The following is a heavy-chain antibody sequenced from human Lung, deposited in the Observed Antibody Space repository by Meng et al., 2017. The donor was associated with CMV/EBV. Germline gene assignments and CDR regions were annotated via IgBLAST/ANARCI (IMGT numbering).Heavy chain of an antibody. J-gene: IGHJ2*01. Sequence: ASXXVSXKASGYTFTSYYMHWVRQAPGQGLEWMGIINPSGGSTSYAQKFQGRVTMTRDTSTSTVYMELSSLRSEDTAVYYCARGSIVLMVYATRRNWYFDLWXRGTVVTVSS. CDR2: INPSGGST. CDR3: ARGSIVLMVYATRRNWYFDL. D-gene: IGHD2-8*01. V-gene: IGHV1-46*01. CDR1: GYTFTSYY.